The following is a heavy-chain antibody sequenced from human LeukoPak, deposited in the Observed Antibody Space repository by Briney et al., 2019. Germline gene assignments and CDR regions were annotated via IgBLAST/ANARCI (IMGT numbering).Heavy chain of an antibody. Sequence: PSETLSLTCTVSGGSISSSSYYWGWIRQPPGKGLEWIGSIYYSGSTYYNPSVKSRVTISVDTSKNQFSLKLSSVTAADTAVYYCARGPFYYGSESYGKNYCYYYYMDVWGKGNTVTVSS. J-gene: IGHJ6*03. CDR3: ARGPFYYGSESYGKNYCYYYYMDV. V-gene: IGHV4-39*07. CDR1: GGSISSSSYY. D-gene: IGHD3-10*01. CDR2: IYYSGST.